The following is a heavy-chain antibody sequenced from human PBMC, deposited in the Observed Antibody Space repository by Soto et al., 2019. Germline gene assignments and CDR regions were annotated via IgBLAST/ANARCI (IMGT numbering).Heavy chain of an antibody. D-gene: IGHD6-6*01. CDR2: ISYDGSNK. CDR3: ARDRGQLVIFSYYYYGMDV. CDR1: GFTFSSYG. J-gene: IGHJ6*02. V-gene: IGHV3-30*03. Sequence: QVQLVESGGGVVQPGRSLRLSCAASGFTFSSYGMHWVRQAPGKGLEWVAVISYDGSNKYYADSVKGRFTISRDNSKNTLYLQMNSLRAEDTAVYDCARDRGQLVIFSYYYYGMDVWGQGTTVTVSS.